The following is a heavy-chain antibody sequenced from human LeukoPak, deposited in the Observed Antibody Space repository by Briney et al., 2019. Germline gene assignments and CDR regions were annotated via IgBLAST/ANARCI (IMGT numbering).Heavy chain of an antibody. CDR1: GFTVSSNY. CDR3: AREILHYDFWSGYPLNAFDI. V-gene: IGHV3-53*05. J-gene: IGHJ3*02. CDR2: IYSGGST. D-gene: IGHD3-3*01. Sequence: GGSLRLSCAASGFTVSSNYMSWVRQAPGKGLEWVSVIYSGGSTYYADSVKGRFTISRDNSKKTLYLQMNSLRAEDTAVYYCAREILHYDFWSGYPLNAFDIWGQGTMVTVSS.